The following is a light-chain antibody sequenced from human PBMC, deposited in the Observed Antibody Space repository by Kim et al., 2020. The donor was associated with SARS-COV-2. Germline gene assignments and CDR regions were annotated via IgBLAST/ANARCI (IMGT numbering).Light chain of an antibody. CDR3: QQRSNWPPLFA. CDR1: QSVNSY. J-gene: IGKJ3*01. Sequence: PGERANLSCRASQSVNSYLAWYQQKPGQAPRLLIYDASNRATGIPARFSGSGSGTDYTLTISSLEPEDCAVYYCQQRSNWPPLFAFGPGTKVDIK. V-gene: IGKV3-11*01. CDR2: DAS.